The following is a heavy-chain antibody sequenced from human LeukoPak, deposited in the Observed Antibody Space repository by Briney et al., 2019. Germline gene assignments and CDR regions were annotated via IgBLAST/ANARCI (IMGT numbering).Heavy chain of an antibody. Sequence: PGGSLRLSCAASGFTFSSHGMSWVRQAPGKGLEWVLGISGSGGSTYYADSVKGRFAISRDNSKDTVYLQMNSLRAEDTAVYYCAQVGSSSERDYWGQGTLVTVSS. J-gene: IGHJ4*02. CDR2: ISGSGGST. CDR3: AQVGSSSERDY. D-gene: IGHD2-2*01. V-gene: IGHV3-23*01. CDR1: GFTFSSHG.